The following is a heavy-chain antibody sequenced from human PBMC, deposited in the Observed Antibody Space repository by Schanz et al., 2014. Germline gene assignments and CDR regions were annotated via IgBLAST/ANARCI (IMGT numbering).Heavy chain of an antibody. CDR3: ARVAVAGVEGNRDHYYVLDV. D-gene: IGHD6-19*01. CDR1: GGSISGYY. V-gene: IGHV4-59*08. Sequence: QVQLQESGPGLVKPSETLSLTCAVSGGSISGYYWSWIRQPPGKGLEWIAFIHHSRGTNYNPSLKGRVTIAGDRAKNEFSRRVASVTAADTAVYYCARVAVAGVEGNRDHYYVLDVWGQGTTVTVSS. CDR2: IHHSRGT. J-gene: IGHJ6*02.